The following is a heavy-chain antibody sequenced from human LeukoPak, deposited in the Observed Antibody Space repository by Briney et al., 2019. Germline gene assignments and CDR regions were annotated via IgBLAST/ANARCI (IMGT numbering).Heavy chain of an antibody. CDR1: GYTFTGYY. Sequence: ASVKVSCKASGYTFTGYYMHWVRQAPGQGLEWMGWINPNSGGTNYAQKFQGRVTMTRDTSISTAYMELSRLRSDDTAVYYCARDPTVEMAFDIWGQGTMGTVSS. V-gene: IGHV1-2*02. CDR2: INPNSGGT. J-gene: IGHJ3*02. D-gene: IGHD5-24*01. CDR3: ARDPTVEMAFDI.